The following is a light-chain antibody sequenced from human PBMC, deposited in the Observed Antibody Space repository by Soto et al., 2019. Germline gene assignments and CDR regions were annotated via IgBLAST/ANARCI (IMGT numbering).Light chain of an antibody. V-gene: IGKV1-33*01. J-gene: IGKJ4*01. CDR2: DAS. Sequence: DLQMTQSPSSLSASVGDRVTITCQASQDIRRHLNWYQQKPGKAPNLLIYDASTLEPGVPSRFSGSGSGTDFSFTISSLQAEDVATYYCQQSVDIPTFGGGTKVEIK. CDR3: QQSVDIPT. CDR1: QDIRRH.